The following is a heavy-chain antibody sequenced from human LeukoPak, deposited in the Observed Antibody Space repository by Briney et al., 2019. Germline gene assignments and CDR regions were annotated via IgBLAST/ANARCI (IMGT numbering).Heavy chain of an antibody. J-gene: IGHJ4*02. CDR2: ISSSRSYI. D-gene: IGHD1-26*01. CDR3: ARVWWELPYYFDY. Sequence: GGSLRLSCAASGFSFSTYTMNWVRQAPGKGLEWVSSISSSRSYIYYADSVKGRFTISRDNAKNSLFLQMNSLRAEDTAVYYCARVWWELPYYFDYWGQGTLVTVSS. CDR1: GFSFSTYT. V-gene: IGHV3-21*06.